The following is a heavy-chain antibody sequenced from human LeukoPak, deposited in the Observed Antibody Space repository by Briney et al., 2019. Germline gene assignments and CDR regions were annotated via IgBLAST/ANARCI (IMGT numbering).Heavy chain of an antibody. CDR3: VKGRRGSSYVHYFDS. CDR1: GLIFETYG. J-gene: IGHJ4*02. Sequence: GGSLRLSCEVSGLIFETYGMHWVRQAPGKGLEWVGVISKNGSNTYYGDSVKGRFTISRDNTNNTLSLQMNCLTTEDTGVYFCVKGRRGSSYVHYFDSWGQGALVTVSS. D-gene: IGHD5-18*01. CDR2: ISKNGSNT. V-gene: IGHV3-30*18.